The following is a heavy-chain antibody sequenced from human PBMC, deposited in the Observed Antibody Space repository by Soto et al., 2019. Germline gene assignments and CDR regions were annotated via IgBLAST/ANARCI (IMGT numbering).Heavy chain of an antibody. V-gene: IGHV3-53*04. CDR2: IYSGGST. Sequence: EVQLVESGGGLVQPGGSLRLSCAASGFTVSSNYMSWVRQAPGKGLEWVSVIYSGGSTYYADSVKGRFTISRHNSKNTLYLQMNSLRAEDTAVYYCARVEATVTTYWFDPWGQGTLVTVSS. CDR1: GFTVSSNY. D-gene: IGHD4-17*01. CDR3: ARVEATVTTYWFDP. J-gene: IGHJ5*02.